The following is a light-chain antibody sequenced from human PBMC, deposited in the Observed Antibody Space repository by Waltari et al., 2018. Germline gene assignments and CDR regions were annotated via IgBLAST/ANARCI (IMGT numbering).Light chain of an antibody. V-gene: IGKV3-15*01. CDR3: QHFINWPLYT. Sequence: EIVMTQSPATLSVSPGESATLFCRASQSVNNNLAWYQPKPGQAPSPLIYDVSTRATGVPARFSGSGSGTEFTLTISSLQSEDFAVYYCQHFINWPLYTFGQGTKLEIK. J-gene: IGKJ2*01. CDR1: QSVNNN. CDR2: DVS.